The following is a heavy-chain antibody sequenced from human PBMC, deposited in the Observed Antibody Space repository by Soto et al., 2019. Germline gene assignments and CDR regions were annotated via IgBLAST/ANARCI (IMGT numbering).Heavy chain of an antibody. J-gene: IGHJ3*02. CDR3: ARDQENSLDDAFDI. D-gene: IGHD6-6*01. Sequence: SETLSLTCAVYCGSFSSYYWSWIRQPPGKGLEWIGEINHSGSTNYNPSLKSRVTMSVDTSKNQFSLKLSSVTAADTAVYYCARDQENSLDDAFDIWGQGTMVTVSS. CDR1: CGSFSSYY. CDR2: INHSGST. V-gene: IGHV4-34*01.